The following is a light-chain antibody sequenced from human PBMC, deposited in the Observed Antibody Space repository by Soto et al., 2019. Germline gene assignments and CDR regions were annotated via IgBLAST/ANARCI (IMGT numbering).Light chain of an antibody. J-gene: IGKJ1*01. Sequence: TQSQANLXMXPGEXVTLXXRASQTINNNVAWYQVKYGHGPRLLIYGASTRATAIPARFSGSGSGTEFTLTISSLQSEDFAGYHCAQYNNLPQTFCQGTKVAIK. V-gene: IGKV3-15*01. CDR1: QTINNN. CDR2: GAS. CDR3: AQYNNLPQT.